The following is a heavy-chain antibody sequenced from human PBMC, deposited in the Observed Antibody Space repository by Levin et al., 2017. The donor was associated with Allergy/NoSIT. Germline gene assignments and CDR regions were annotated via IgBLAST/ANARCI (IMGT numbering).Heavy chain of an antibody. Sequence: GGSLRLSCAASGFTFSDYYMSWIRQAPGKGLEWVSYISSSSTFTNYADSVKGRFTISRDNAKNSLYLQMNSLRAEDTAVYYCARVPWAIRDYYDSSDYPLFFNYWGQGTLVTVSS. CDR1: GFTFSDYY. V-gene: IGHV3-11*05. CDR2: ISSSSTFT. J-gene: IGHJ4*02. D-gene: IGHD3-22*01. CDR3: ARVPWAIRDYYDSSDYPLFFNY.